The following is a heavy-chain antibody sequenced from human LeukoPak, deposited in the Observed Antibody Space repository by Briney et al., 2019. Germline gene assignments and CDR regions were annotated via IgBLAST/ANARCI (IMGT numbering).Heavy chain of an antibody. CDR2: IYYSGST. J-gene: IGHJ5*02. Sequence: SETLSLTCIVSGGSISSSSYYWGWIRQPPGKGLEWIGSIYYSGSTYYNPSLKSRVTISVDTSKNQFSLKLGSVTAADTAVYYCARANIYCSGGSCYSVGGYNWFDPWGQGTLVTVSS. D-gene: IGHD2-15*01. CDR3: ARANIYCSGGSCYSVGGYNWFDP. CDR1: GGSISSSSYY. V-gene: IGHV4-39*01.